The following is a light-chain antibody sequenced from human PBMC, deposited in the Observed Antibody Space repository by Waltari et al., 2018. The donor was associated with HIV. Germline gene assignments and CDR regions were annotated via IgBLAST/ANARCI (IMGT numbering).Light chain of an antibody. J-gene: IGLJ1*01. CDR1: SSNLGAGYD. V-gene: IGLV1-40*01. Sequence: QSVLTQPPSVSGAPGQRVTISCTGSSSNLGAGYDVHWYQQLPGTAPKVLIYGNSNRPSGVPDRFSGSKSGTSASLGITGIQAEDEADYYCQSYDSSLNGFYVFGTGTKVTVL. CDR2: GNS. CDR3: QSYDSSLNGFYV.